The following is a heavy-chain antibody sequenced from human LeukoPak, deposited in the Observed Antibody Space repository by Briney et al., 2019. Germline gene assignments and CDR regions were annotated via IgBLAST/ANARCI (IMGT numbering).Heavy chain of an antibody. J-gene: IGHJ1*01. CDR3: ARTYGSPLEYFQH. CDR1: GFTFSSYA. D-gene: IGHD3-22*01. Sequence: GGSLRLSCAASGFTFSSYAMSWIRQAPGKGLEWVSYISSSGSTIYYADSVKGRFTISRDNAKNSLYLQMNSLRAEDTAVYYCARTYGSPLEYFQHWGQGTLVTVSS. CDR2: ISSSGSTI. V-gene: IGHV3-11*04.